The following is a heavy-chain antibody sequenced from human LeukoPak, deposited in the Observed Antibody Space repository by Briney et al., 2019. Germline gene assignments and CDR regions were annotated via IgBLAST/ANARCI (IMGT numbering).Heavy chain of an antibody. Sequence: ASVKVSCKASGYTFTSYGISWVRQAPGQGLEWMGWISAYNGNTKYAQKLQDRVTMTTDTSTATAYMEVRSLTSDDTAVYYCARGSAMAQKQLVRHFDSWGQGTLVIVSS. V-gene: IGHV1-18*01. D-gene: IGHD6-6*01. CDR1: GYTFTSYG. CDR3: ARGSAMAQKQLVRHFDS. J-gene: IGHJ4*02. CDR2: ISAYNGNT.